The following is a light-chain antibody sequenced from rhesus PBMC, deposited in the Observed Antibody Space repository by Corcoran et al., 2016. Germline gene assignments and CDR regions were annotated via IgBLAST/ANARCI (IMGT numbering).Light chain of an antibody. J-gene: IGKJ4*01. CDR1: QGISSY. CDR2: KAS. V-gene: IGKV1-25*01. CDR3: QQHNSYPLT. Sequence: DIQMTQSPSSLSASVGDTVTITCRASQGISSYLAWYQQKPGKAPKLLIYKASPLHSGVPSRYSGSGSGTVFTLTISSLQPKDFATYYCQQHNSYPLTFGGGTKVEIK.